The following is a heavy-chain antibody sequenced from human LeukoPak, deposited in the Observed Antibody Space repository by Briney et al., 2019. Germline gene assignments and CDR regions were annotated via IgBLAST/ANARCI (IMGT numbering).Heavy chain of an antibody. J-gene: IGHJ6*02. V-gene: IGHV3-20*01. D-gene: IGHD5-18*01. Sequence: GGSLRLSCAASGFTFSSYWMSWVRQAPGKGLEWVSGINWNGGSTGYADSVKGRFTIPRDNAKNSLYLQMNSLRAEDTALYHCAREPTSANYYYGMDVWGQGTTVTVSS. CDR3: AREPTSANYYYGMDV. CDR1: GFTFSSYW. CDR2: INWNGGST.